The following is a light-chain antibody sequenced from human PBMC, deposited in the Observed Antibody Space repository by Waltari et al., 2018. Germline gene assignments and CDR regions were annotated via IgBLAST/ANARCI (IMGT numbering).Light chain of an antibody. V-gene: IGLV1-47*02. J-gene: IGLJ2*01. CDR1: SSNIGSNY. CDR2: TND. Sequence: QSVLTQPPSTSGTPGQRVTISCSGSSSNIGSNYVYWYQHLPGTAPNLLIYTNDPRPSGVPDRFSGSKSGTSASLAISGLQSDDESDYFCAAWDDTLSAVVFGGGTKLTVL. CDR3: AAWDDTLSAVV.